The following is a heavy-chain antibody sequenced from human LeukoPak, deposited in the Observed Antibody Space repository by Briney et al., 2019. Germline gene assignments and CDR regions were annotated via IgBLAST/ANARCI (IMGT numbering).Heavy chain of an antibody. CDR2: IRDDGGYK. CDR1: GFTSTNYG. D-gene: IGHD3-22*01. Sequence: SLRLSCAASGFTSTNYGTQCVRQAPGKGLEWVAGIRDDGGYKYNADSVKGRFTISRDNSKNTLFLQMDSLRAEDTAVYYCARNYYDRSGYQEATFNYWGQGTLMTVSS. J-gene: IGHJ4*02. V-gene: IGHV3-33*01. CDR3: ARNYYDRSGYQEATFNY.